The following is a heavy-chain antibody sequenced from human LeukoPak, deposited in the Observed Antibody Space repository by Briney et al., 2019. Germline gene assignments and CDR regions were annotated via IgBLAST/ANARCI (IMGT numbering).Heavy chain of an antibody. J-gene: IGHJ4*02. D-gene: IGHD2-15*01. Sequence: GGSLRLSCAASGFTFSSYAMSWVRQAPGKGLEWVPAISGSGGSTYYADSVKGRFTISRDNSKNTLYLQMNSLRAEDTAVYYCASIVVVVAATDDGWGQGTLVTVSS. CDR3: ASIVVVVAATDDG. CDR2: ISGSGGST. V-gene: IGHV3-23*01. CDR1: GFTFSSYA.